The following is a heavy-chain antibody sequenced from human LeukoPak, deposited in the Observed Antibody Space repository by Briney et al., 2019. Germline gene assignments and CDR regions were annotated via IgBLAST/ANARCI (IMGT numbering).Heavy chain of an antibody. CDR3: ARGTHYYGNDFDY. CDR1: GGSISSYY. Sequence: SETLSLTCTVSGGSISSYYWSWIRQPPGKGLEWIGYIYYSGSTNYNPSLKSRVTISVDTSKNQFSLKLSPVTAADTAVYYCARGTHYYGNDFDYWGQGTLVTVSS. CDR2: IYYSGST. D-gene: IGHD3-22*01. V-gene: IGHV4-59*01. J-gene: IGHJ4*02.